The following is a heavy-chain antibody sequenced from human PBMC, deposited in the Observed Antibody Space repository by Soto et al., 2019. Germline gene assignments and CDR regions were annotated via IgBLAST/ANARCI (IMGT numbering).Heavy chain of an antibody. CDR3: ARVAGSRSPRHFDY. V-gene: IGHV4-59*01. CDR1: GGSISSYY. D-gene: IGHD2-15*01. CDR2: IYYSGST. Sequence: SETLSLTCTVSGGSISSYYWSWIRQPPGKGLEWIGYIYYSGSTNYNPSLKSRVTISVDTSKNQFSLKLSSVTAADTAVYYWARVAGSRSPRHFDYWGQGTLVTVSS. J-gene: IGHJ4*02.